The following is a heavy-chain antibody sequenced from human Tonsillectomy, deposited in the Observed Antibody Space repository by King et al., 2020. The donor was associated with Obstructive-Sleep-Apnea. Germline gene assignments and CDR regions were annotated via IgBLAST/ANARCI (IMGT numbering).Heavy chain of an antibody. CDR1: GGSISSSNHY. J-gene: IGHJ6*02. Sequence: LQLQESGPGLVKPSETLSLTCTVSGGSISSSNHYWGWIRQPPGKGLEWIGSSYYRGSAYYNPSLKSRVTVSVDTSKNQFSLKVRFVTAADTAVYFCARDKSTTIYGLDVWGQGTTVTVSS. CDR2: SYYRGSA. D-gene: IGHD5/OR15-5a*01. CDR3: ARDKSTTIYGLDV. V-gene: IGHV4-39*07.